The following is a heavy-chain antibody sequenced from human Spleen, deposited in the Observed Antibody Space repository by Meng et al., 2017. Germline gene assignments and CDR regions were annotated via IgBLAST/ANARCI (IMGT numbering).Heavy chain of an antibody. CDR1: GFTFSDYG. V-gene: IGHV3-33*01. J-gene: IGHJ4*02. D-gene: IGHD6-19*01. CDR2: IYYDGSNK. CDR3: ARSASGSGWYSDFHFDH. Sequence: GESLKISCASSGFTFSDYGMHRVRQAPGKGLEWVAVIYYDGSNKYSTDSVKGRFTISRDNSKNTLFLQMKSLRVDDTAVYYCARSASGSGWYSDFHFDHWGQGILVTVSS.